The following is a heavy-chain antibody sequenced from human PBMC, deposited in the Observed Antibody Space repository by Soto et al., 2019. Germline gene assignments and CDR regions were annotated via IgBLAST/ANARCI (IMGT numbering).Heavy chain of an antibody. CDR1: GYTFTGYY. J-gene: IGHJ5*02. CDR2: INPNSGGT. D-gene: IGHD2-2*01. CDR3: ARGGDDIVVVPAAPNSDPFDP. V-gene: IGHV1-2*04. Sequence: GASVKVSCKASGYTFTGYYMHWVRQAPGQGPEWMGWINPNSGGTNYAQKFQGWVTMTRDTSISTAYMELSRLRSDDTAVYYCARGGDDIVVVPAAPNSDPFDPWGQGTLVTVSS.